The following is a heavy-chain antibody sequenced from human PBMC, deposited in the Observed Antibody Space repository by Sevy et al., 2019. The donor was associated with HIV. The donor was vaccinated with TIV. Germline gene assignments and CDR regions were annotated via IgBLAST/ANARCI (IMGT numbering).Heavy chain of an antibody. Sequence: ASVKVSCKVSGYTLTELSMHWVRQAPGKGIEWMGGFDPEDGETIYAQKFQGRVTMTEDTSTDTAYMELSSLRSEDTAVYCCATRYYYGSGSYSFDYWGQGTLVTVSS. J-gene: IGHJ4*02. D-gene: IGHD3-10*01. CDR3: ATRYYYGSGSYSFDY. CDR2: FDPEDGET. V-gene: IGHV1-24*01. CDR1: GYTLTELS.